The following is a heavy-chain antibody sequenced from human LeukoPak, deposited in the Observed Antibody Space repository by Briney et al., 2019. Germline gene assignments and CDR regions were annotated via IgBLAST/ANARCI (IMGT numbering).Heavy chain of an antibody. Sequence: PGGSLRLSCAASGFTFSSYWMAWVRQAPGKRLEWVANIKQDGSEKYYVDSVQGRFTISRDNAKNSLYLQMNSLRDEDTAVYYCAREDFGGSYYFDYWGQGTLVTVSS. CDR3: AREDFGGSYYFDY. J-gene: IGHJ4*02. V-gene: IGHV3-7*05. CDR2: IKQDGSEK. D-gene: IGHD4-23*01. CDR1: GFTFSSYW.